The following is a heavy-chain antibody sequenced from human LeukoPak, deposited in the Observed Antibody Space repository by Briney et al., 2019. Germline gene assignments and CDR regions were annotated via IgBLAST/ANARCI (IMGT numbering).Heavy chain of an antibody. D-gene: IGHD2-2*01. CDR2: IYYSGST. V-gene: IGHV4-39*01. CDR1: GGSISSSSYY. Sequence: PSETLSLTCTVSGGSISSSSYYWGWIRQPPGKGLEWIGSIYYSGSTYYNPSLKSRVTISVDTSKNQFSLKLSSVTAADTAVYHCARGIVVVPAAPDYWGQGTLVTVSS. J-gene: IGHJ4*02. CDR3: ARGIVVVPAAPDY.